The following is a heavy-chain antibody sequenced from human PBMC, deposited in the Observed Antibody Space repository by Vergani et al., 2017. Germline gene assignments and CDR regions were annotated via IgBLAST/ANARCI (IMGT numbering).Heavy chain of an antibody. CDR2: IIPIFGTA. V-gene: IGHV1-69*01. D-gene: IGHD1-26*01. Sequence: QVQLVQSGAEVKKPGSSVKVSCKASGGTFSSYAISWVRQAPGQGLEWMGGIIPIFGTANYAQKFQGRVTITADESTSTAYMELSSLRSEDTAVYYCARDFRPRPPRGASVSFDYWGPGILVTVSS. CDR3: ARDFRPRPPRGASVSFDY. CDR1: GGTFSSYA. J-gene: IGHJ4*02.